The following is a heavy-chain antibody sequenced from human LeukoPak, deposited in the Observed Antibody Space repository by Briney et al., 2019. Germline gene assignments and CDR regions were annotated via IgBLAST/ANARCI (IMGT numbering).Heavy chain of an antibody. Sequence: ASVKVSCKASGYTFTSYDINWVRQATGQGLEWMGWMNPNSGNTGYAQKFQGRVTMTRNTSISTAYMELSRLRSDDTAVYYCARNMITFGGVTSDFDYWGQGTLVTVSS. J-gene: IGHJ4*02. CDR2: MNPNSGNT. V-gene: IGHV1-8*01. CDR3: ARNMITFGGVTSDFDY. CDR1: GYTFTSYD. D-gene: IGHD3-16*01.